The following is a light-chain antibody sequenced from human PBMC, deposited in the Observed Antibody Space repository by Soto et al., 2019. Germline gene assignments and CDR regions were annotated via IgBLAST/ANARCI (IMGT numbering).Light chain of an antibody. CDR2: GAS. CDR3: QQYNSSPPYT. J-gene: IGKJ2*01. Sequence: EIVLTQSPGTLSVSPGERATLSCRASQSVSTKLAWYQQKPGQAPRLLIYGASTRATGIPARFSGSGSDTEFTLTISSLQSEDFAVYYCQQYNSSPPYTFGQGTKLEIK. CDR1: QSVSTK. V-gene: IGKV3-15*01.